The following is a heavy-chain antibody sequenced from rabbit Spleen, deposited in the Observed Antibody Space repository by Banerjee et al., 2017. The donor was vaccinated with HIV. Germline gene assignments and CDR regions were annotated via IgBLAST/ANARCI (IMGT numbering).Heavy chain of an antibody. D-gene: IGHD1-1*01. CDR1: GFDFSSYG. Sequence: QEPLVESGGGLVQPGGSLKLSCKASGFDFSSYGVSWVRQAPGKGLEWIGYIDPVFSSTYYASWVNGRFTISSHNAQNTLYLQLNSLTAADTATYFCVRDKASISGDYGPYYFNLWGPGTLVTVS. CDR2: IDPVFSST. V-gene: IGHV1S47*01. CDR3: VRDKASISGDYGPYYFNL. J-gene: IGHJ4*01.